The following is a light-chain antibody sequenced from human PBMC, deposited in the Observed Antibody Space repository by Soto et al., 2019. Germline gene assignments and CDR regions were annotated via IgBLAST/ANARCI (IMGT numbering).Light chain of an antibody. CDR1: QSVSSN. J-gene: IGKJ4*01. CDR3: QQYNNWPLT. Sequence: EIVLTQSPGTLSLSPGERATLSCRAIQSVSSNLAWYQQKPGQAPRLLIYGASTRATGIPDRFSGSGSGTDFTLTISRLEPEDFAVYYCQQYNNWPLTFGGGTKVDIK. CDR2: GAS. V-gene: IGKV3-15*01.